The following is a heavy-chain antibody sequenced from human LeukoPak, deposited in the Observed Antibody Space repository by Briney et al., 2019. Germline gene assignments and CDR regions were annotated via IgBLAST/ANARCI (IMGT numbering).Heavy chain of an antibody. CDR3: ASWSNSAADY. D-gene: IGHD6-13*01. Sequence: SETLSLTCTVSGGSISSSNYHWGWIRQPPGQGLGWIGTIYYTGTTYDNPSLKSRVTISVDTSKNQFSLKVSSATAADTAVYYCASWSNSAADYWGQGTLVTVPS. CDR2: IYYTGTT. CDR1: GGSISSSNYH. J-gene: IGHJ4*02. V-gene: IGHV4-39*01.